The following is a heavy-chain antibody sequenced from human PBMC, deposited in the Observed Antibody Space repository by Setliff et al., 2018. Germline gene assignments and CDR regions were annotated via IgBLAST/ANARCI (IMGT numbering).Heavy chain of an antibody. D-gene: IGHD3-16*01. J-gene: IGHJ3*02. Sequence: GESLKISCAASGFTFSSYSMNWVRQAPGKGLEWVSYISSSSITIYYADSVKGRFTISRDNAKNSLYLQMNSLRAEDTAVYYCAREWGSNGWAFDIWGQGTMVTVSS. V-gene: IGHV3-48*01. CDR2: ISSSSITI. CDR3: AREWGSNGWAFDI. CDR1: GFTFSSYS.